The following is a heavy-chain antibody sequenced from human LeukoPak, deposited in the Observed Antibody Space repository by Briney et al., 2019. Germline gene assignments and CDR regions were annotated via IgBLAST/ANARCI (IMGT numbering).Heavy chain of an antibody. CDR2: IHMSGST. Sequence: SQTLSLTCTVSVGSISSGNYYYGWIRQSAGKGMEWIGNIHMSGSTRYNPSLMSRVAMSVDTSKNQFSLKISSATAADTAVYYCARDWGIAAATPYYFDHWGQGILVTVSS. CDR3: ARDWGIAAATPYYFDH. V-gene: IGHV4-61*09. CDR1: VGSISSGNYY. J-gene: IGHJ4*02. D-gene: IGHD6-13*01.